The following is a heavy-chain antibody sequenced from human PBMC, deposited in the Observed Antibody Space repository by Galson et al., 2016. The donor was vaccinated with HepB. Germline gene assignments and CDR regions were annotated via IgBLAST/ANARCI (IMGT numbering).Heavy chain of an antibody. J-gene: IGHJ5*02. CDR2: VNYSGDT. D-gene: IGHD3-3*01. CDR1: GASFSGSF. Sequence: SETLSLTCGVSGASFSGSFWSWVRQPPGKGLEWIGEVNYSGDTNYTPSLKSRVTMSVDTSRNQFSLNLTSVTAADTAVYYCSRARIHLRLATAPTSPRLKFDAWGQGIQVTVSS. V-gene: IGHV4-34*01. CDR3: SRARIHLRLATAPTSPRLKFDA.